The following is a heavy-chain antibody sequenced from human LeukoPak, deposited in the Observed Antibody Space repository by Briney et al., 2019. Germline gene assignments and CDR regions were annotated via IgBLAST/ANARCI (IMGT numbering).Heavy chain of an antibody. D-gene: IGHD3-3*01. V-gene: IGHV5-51*01. J-gene: IGHJ4*02. CDR3: ARHLYDFWSGYYWPFDY. CDR1: GYSFTSYW. Sequence: GESLKISCKGSGYSFTSYWIGWVRQMPGKGLERMGIIYPGDSDTRYGPSFQGQVTISADKSISTAYLQWSSLMASDTAMYYCARHLYDFWSGYYWPFDYWGQGTLVTVSA. CDR2: IYPGDSDT.